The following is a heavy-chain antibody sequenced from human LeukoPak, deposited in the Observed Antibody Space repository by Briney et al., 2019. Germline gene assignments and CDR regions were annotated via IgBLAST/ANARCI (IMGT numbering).Heavy chain of an antibody. CDR3: ARVDTAMVTRRNAFDI. CDR1: GYTFTSYD. Sequence: ASVTVSFKASGYTFTSYDINWVRQATRQGLEWMGWMNPNSGNTGYAQKFQGRVTMTRNTSISTAYMELSSLRSEDTAVYYCARVDTAMVTRRNAFDIWGQGTMVTVSS. J-gene: IGHJ3*02. D-gene: IGHD5-18*01. V-gene: IGHV1-8*01. CDR2: MNPNSGNT.